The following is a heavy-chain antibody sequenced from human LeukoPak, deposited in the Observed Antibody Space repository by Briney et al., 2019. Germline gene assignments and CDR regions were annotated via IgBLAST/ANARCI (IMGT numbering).Heavy chain of an antibody. V-gene: IGHV1-69*04. CDR1: GGTFSSYA. CDR3: ARGRPDPAMALIASNYYYGMDV. CDR2: IIPILGIA. Sequence: GASVKVSCKASGGTFSSYAISWVRQAPGQGLEWMGRIIPILGIANYAQKFQGRVTITADKSTSTAYMELSSLRSEDTAVYYCARGRPDPAMALIASNYYYGMDVGGQGTRVTVSS. D-gene: IGHD5-18*01. J-gene: IGHJ6*02.